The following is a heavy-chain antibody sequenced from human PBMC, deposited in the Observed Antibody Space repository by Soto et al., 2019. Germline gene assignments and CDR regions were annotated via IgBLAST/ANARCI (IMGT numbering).Heavy chain of an antibody. D-gene: IGHD3-10*01. CDR3: ATHPGGGGY. J-gene: IGHJ4*02. CDR1: GFTVSNNY. Sequence: EVQLVESGGGLIQPGGSLRLSCAVSGFTVSNNYMSWVRQAPGKGLEGVSVIYSGGYTAYGDSVKGRFTISRDNSKNPPNLQKKSLGADDPALFFCATHPGGGGYWGQGTLVTVSS. CDR2: IYSGGYT. V-gene: IGHV3-53*01.